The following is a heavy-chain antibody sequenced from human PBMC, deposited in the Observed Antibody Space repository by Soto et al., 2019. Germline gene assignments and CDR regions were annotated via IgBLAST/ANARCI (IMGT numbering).Heavy chain of an antibody. J-gene: IGHJ5*02. CDR1: GGSFSGYY. CDR2: INHSGST. CDR3: ATKNCSHNLFGP. D-gene: IGHD2-15*01. V-gene: IGHV4-34*01. Sequence: SETLSLTCAVYGGSFSGYYWSWIRQPAGKGLEWIGEINHSGSTNYNPSLKKRVNISVDTSKNQFSLKLTSVTAADTAVYYCATKNCSHNLFGPWGQGTLVTVSS.